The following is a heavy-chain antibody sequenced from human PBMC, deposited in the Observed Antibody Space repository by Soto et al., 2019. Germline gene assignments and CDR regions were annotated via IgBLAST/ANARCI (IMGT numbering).Heavy chain of an antibody. Sequence: QVQLVESGGGVVQPGRSLRLSCAASGFTFSSYGMHWVRQAPGKGLEWVAVIWYDGSNKYYADSVKGRVTISRDNSKNTLYLQMNSLRAEDTAVYYCARANLGANSVVVPAVPHFDYWGQGTLVTVSS. J-gene: IGHJ4*02. D-gene: IGHD2-2*01. CDR1: GFTFSSYG. V-gene: IGHV3-33*01. CDR2: IWYDGSNK. CDR3: ARANLGANSVVVPAVPHFDY.